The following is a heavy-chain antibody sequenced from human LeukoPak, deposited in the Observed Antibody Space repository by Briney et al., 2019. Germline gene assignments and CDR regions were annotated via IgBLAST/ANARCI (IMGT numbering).Heavy chain of an antibody. V-gene: IGHV3-9*01. D-gene: IGHD4-23*01. Sequence: PGGSLRLSCAASGFTFDDYAMHWVRQAPGKGLEWVSGISWNSGSIGYADSVKGRFTISRDNAKNSLYLQMNSLRAEDTAVYYCARDSGGYYFDYWGQGTLVTVSS. CDR3: ARDSGGYYFDY. CDR1: GFTFDDYA. CDR2: ISWNSGSI. J-gene: IGHJ4*02.